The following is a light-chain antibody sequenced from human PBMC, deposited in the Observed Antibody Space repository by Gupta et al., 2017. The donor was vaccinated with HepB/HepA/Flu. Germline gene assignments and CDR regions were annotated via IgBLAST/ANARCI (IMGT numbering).Light chain of an antibody. CDR3: AAADAIMNGLV. CDR2: SNN. Sequence: QSVLTQPPSASGTPGQRVTISCSGSSSNVGRNTVNWYQHLPAPAPNLLIYSNNRRPSVVPDRFSGTKSGTSATVTTSGLQAEEEADYYCAAADAIMNGLVFGGGTKLTVL. V-gene: IGLV1-44*01. CDR1: SSNVGRNT. J-gene: IGLJ2*01.